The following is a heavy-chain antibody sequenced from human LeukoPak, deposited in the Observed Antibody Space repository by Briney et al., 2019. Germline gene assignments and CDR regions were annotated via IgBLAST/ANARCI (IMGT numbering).Heavy chain of an antibody. Sequence: SETLSLTCSVSGGSISSYYWSWIRQPAGKGLERIGRIYASGSSNYNPSLKSRVTMSVDTSKNQFSLQLSSVTAADAAVYYCAREGGYSYGYHFDYWGQGTLVTVSS. CDR1: GGSISSYY. V-gene: IGHV4-4*07. D-gene: IGHD5-18*01. CDR3: AREGGYSYGYHFDY. CDR2: IYASGSS. J-gene: IGHJ4*02.